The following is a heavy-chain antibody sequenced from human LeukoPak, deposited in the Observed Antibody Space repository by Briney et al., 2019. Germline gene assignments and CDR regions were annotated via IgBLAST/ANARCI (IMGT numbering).Heavy chain of an antibody. Sequence: HPGGSLRLSCAASGFTFSSYGMSWVRQAPGKGLEWVSGIRAGGDNTYYADSVKGRFTISRDNSKNTLYLQMNSLRAEDTAVYYCAKDRGSSGWYLFDYWGQGTLVTVSS. V-gene: IGHV3-23*01. CDR2: IRAGGDNT. D-gene: IGHD6-19*01. CDR3: AKDRGSSGWYLFDY. CDR1: GFTFSSYG. J-gene: IGHJ4*02.